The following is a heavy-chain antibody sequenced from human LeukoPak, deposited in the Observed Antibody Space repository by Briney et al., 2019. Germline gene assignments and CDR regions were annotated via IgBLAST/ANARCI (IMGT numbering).Heavy chain of an antibody. D-gene: IGHD3-10*01. CDR1: GFTFSSYW. CDR2: IKQDGSEK. CDR3: ARITSPTLLWFGELSYYFDY. J-gene: IGHJ4*02. Sequence: GGSLRLSCAASGFTFSSYWMSWVRQAPGKGLEWVANIKQDGSEKYYVDSVKGRFTISRDNAKNSLYLQMNSLRAEDTAVYYCARITSPTLLWFGELSYYFDYWGQGTLVTVSS. V-gene: IGHV3-7*01.